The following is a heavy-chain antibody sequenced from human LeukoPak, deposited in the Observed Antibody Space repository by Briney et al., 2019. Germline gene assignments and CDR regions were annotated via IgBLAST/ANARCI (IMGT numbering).Heavy chain of an antibody. CDR1: GGSISSNEYY. Sequence: PSETLSLTCQVSGGSISSNEYYWGWIRQPPGKGLEYIGIIHYRGSTYYNPSPKSRVTISVDTSKNQFSLKLSSVTAADTAVYYCARGPSSWYYFDYWGQGTLVTVSS. D-gene: IGHD6-13*01. CDR2: IHYRGST. V-gene: IGHV4-39*07. J-gene: IGHJ4*02. CDR3: ARGPSSWYYFDY.